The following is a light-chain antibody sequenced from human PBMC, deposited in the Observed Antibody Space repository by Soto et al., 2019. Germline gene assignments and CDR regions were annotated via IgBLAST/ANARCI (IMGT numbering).Light chain of an antibody. CDR2: DAS. V-gene: IGKV3-11*01. J-gene: IGKJ5*01. CDR3: QQRNSWPPGFT. CDR1: QSVNSS. Sequence: EIVLTQSPDTMSSSPGERATLSCRASQSVNSSLAWYQQKPGQAPRLLIYDASNRAPGIPARFVGSGSGTDFTLTINSLAPEDFAVYYCQQRNSWPPGFTFGQGTRLDIK.